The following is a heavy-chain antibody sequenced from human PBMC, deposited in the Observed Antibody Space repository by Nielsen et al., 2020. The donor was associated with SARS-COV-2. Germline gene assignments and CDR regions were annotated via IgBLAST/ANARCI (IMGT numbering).Heavy chain of an antibody. Sequence: GESLKISCAASGFTFNNYGFYWVRQAPGRGLEWVASISYEGSKTYYADSLTGRFTVSRDTSKNTVYLQMNSLRTDDTAVYYCARGVELPHQPPAMDVWGQGTTVTVSS. V-gene: IGHV3-30*03. CDR3: ARGVELPHQPPAMDV. CDR1: GFTFNNYG. J-gene: IGHJ6*02. CDR2: ISYEGSKT. D-gene: IGHD2-15*01.